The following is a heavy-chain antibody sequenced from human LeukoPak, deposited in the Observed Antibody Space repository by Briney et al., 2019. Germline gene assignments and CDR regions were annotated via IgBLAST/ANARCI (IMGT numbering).Heavy chain of an antibody. CDR1: GGSISSYY. D-gene: IGHD5/OR15-5a*01. V-gene: IGHV4-59*01. Sequence: PSETLSLTCTVSGGSISSYYWSWIRQPPGKGLEWIGYIYYSGSTNYNPSLKSRVTISVDTSKNQFSLKLSSVTAADTAVYYCARSLRSTNYSMDVWGQGTTVTVSS. J-gene: IGHJ6*02. CDR3: ARSLRSTNYSMDV. CDR2: IYYSGST.